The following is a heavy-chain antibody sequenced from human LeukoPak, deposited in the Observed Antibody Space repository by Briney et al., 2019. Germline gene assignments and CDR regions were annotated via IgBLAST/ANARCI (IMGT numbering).Heavy chain of an antibody. CDR3: AREDSGGYFDY. J-gene: IGHJ4*02. Sequence: ASVKVSCKSSGYTFSNYYMYWVRQAPGQGLEWMGLINPTGTGTNYAQKFRGRVTLTRDTSTTTVYMELSSLRSEDSAVYYCAREDSGGYFDYWGQGTLVTVSS. D-gene: IGHD2-8*02. V-gene: IGHV1-46*01. CDR1: GYTFSNYY. CDR2: INPTGTGT.